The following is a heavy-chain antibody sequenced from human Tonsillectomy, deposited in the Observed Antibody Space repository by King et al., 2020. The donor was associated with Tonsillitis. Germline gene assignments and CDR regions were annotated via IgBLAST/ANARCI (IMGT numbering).Heavy chain of an antibody. D-gene: IGHD6-19*01. CDR2: IYTSGST. CDR3: ARDPATDSSGWYTPMDFDY. CDR1: GGSISSYY. V-gene: IGHV4-4*07. Sequence: QLQESGPGLVKPSETLSLTCTVSGGSISSYYWSWIRQPAGKGLEWIGRIYTSGSTNYNPSLKSRVTMSVDTSKNQFSLKLSSVTAADTAVYYCARDPATDSSGWYTPMDFDYWGQGTLVTVSS. J-gene: IGHJ4*02.